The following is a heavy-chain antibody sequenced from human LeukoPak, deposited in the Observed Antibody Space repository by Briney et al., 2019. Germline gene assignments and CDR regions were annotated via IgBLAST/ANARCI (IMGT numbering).Heavy chain of an antibody. CDR3: AKQGSWSNFDS. V-gene: IGHV3-23*01. Sequence: PGGSLRLSCAASGFTFSSYAMSWVRQAPGKGLEWVSAISGSGGSTFSADSVKGRFTISRDNSKNTLYLQMDSLRAEDTAVYYCAKQGSWSNFDSWGQGTLVTVSS. J-gene: IGHJ4*02. D-gene: IGHD2-15*01. CDR2: ISGSGGST. CDR1: GFTFSSYA.